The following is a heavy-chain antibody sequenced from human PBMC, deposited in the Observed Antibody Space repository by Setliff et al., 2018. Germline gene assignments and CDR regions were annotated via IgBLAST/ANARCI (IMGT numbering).Heavy chain of an antibody. CDR1: GYTLTNYY. CDR3: ARDRYYNSWSGTSITAPHDAFDI. D-gene: IGHD3-3*01. J-gene: IGHJ3*02. Sequence: KVSCKASGYTLTNYYMHWVRQAPGQGLEWMGIINPSGGLTRYAQKFQGRVTMTKDTSTTTVYLELSSLRSEDTALYYCARDRYYNSWSGTSITAPHDAFDIWGQGTMVTVSS. CDR2: INPSGGLT. V-gene: IGHV1-46*01.